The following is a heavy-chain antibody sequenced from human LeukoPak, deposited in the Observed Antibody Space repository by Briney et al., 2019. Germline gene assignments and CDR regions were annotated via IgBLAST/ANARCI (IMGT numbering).Heavy chain of an antibody. Sequence: GGSLRLSCAASGFTFSSYGMHWVRQAPGKGLEWVAFIRYDGSNKYYADSVKGRFTISRDNSKNTLYLQMNSLRAEDTAAYYCAKDLNSSSWYRGLDYFDYWGQGTLVTVSS. CDR2: IRYDGSNK. J-gene: IGHJ4*02. CDR3: AKDLNSSSWYRGLDYFDY. V-gene: IGHV3-30*02. D-gene: IGHD6-13*01. CDR1: GFTFSSYG.